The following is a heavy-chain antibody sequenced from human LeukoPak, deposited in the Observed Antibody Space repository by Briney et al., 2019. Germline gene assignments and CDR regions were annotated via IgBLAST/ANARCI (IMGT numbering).Heavy chain of an antibody. CDR1: GFTFSSYS. CDR2: ISSSGSTI. V-gene: IGHV3-48*04. CDR3: AREKNTATGAFDI. Sequence: GGSLRLSCAASGFTFSSYSMNWVRQAPGRGLEWVSYISSSGSTIYYADSVKGRFTISRDNAKNSLYLQMNSLRAEDTAVYYCAREKNTATGAFDIWGQGTMVTVSS. D-gene: IGHD5-18*01. J-gene: IGHJ3*02.